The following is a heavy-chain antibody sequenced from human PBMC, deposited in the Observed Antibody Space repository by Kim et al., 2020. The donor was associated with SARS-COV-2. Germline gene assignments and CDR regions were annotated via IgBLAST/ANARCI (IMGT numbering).Heavy chain of an antibody. V-gene: IGHV3-30*01. CDR3: ARVSGGFGGQTPDAFDI. J-gene: IGHJ3*02. D-gene: IGHD3-10*01. Sequence: VNGRFTISRDNSKNTLYLQMNSLRAENTAVYYCARVSGGFGGQTPDAFDIWGQGTMVTVSS.